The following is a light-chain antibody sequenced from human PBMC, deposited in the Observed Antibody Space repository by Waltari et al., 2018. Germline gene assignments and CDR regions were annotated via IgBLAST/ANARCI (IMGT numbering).Light chain of an antibody. CDR3: QQSVYSVFT. V-gene: IGKV1-39*01. CDR1: RTVSTY. J-gene: IGKJ3*01. Sequence: IQLTQSPSSLSPSVGDGVTITCRPVRTVSTYLNVYQHKPGKAPKLLIYAPSILQSGVPSGVSGSRPGTELSHAIASGQPEASATYYCQQSVYSVFTFCPRTTVNV. CDR2: APS.